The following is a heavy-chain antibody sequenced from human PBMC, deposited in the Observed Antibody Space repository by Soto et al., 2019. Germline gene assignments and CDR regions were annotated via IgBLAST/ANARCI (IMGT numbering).Heavy chain of an antibody. Sequence: QVQLVESGGGVVQPGRSLRLSCAASGFTFSSYGMHWVRQAPGKGLEWVAVIAYDESNKDYADSVKGRFTISRDNVKNTLYLQMNRLRTEDTAVYYCAKDPFGLAILSSGYQSGIDPWGQGTLVTVSS. CDR2: IAYDESNK. CDR3: AKDPFGLAILSSGYQSGIDP. V-gene: IGHV3-30*18. CDR1: GFTFSSYG. J-gene: IGHJ5*02. D-gene: IGHD3-3*01.